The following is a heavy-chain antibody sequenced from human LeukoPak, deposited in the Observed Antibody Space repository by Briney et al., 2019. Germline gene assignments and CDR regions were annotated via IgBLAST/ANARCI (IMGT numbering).Heavy chain of an antibody. J-gene: IGHJ4*02. CDR2: ISVGAEYI. D-gene: IGHD3-3*01. Sequence: GGSLRLSCAASGFTFSTYVMNWFRQAPGKGLEWVSTISVGAEYIFYADSVKGRFTISRDDSNNALYLQMHSLRAEDTALYYCARGPPFLKYFEYWGQGTLVTVSS. CDR3: ARGPPFLKYFEY. V-gene: IGHV3-23*01. CDR1: GFTFSTYV.